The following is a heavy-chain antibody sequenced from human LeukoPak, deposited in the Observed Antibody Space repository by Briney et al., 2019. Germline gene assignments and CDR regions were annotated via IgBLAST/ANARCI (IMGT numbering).Heavy chain of an antibody. CDR3: ARDPEGHGYYFDY. Sequence: SETLSLTCTVSGGSTSNYFCTWLRQSAGKGLEWIGRIHTSGSTNYNPSPKSRVSMSVDTSKNQFSLKLSSVTAADTAVYYCARDPEGHGYYFDYWGQGALVIVSS. J-gene: IGHJ4*02. D-gene: IGHD3-3*01. V-gene: IGHV4-4*07. CDR2: IHTSGST. CDR1: GGSTSNYF.